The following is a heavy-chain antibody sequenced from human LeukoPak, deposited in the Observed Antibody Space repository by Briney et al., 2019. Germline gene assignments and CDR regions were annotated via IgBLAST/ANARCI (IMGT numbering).Heavy chain of an antibody. CDR3: AREDTAFDC. J-gene: IGHJ4*02. Sequence: ASVTVSCKASGYTFTSYAMHWVRQAPGQRLEWMGWINAGNGDTKYSQRLQGRVTISRDTSASTAYMELSSLRSEDTAVYYCAREDTAFDCLGQGALVTVSS. V-gene: IGHV1-3*01. D-gene: IGHD5-18*01. CDR2: INAGNGDT. CDR1: GYTFTSYA.